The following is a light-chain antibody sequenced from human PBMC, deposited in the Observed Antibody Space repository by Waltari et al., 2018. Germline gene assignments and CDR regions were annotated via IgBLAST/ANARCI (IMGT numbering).Light chain of an antibody. CDR1: HSNIGSNT. CDR3: SAWDDSLSGVI. J-gene: IGLJ2*01. V-gene: IGLV1-44*01. Sequence: QSVLTQPPSTSGTPGLRITISCSGGHSNIGSNTVNWYLQLPGTAPKLLIFGNNQRAPGVPDRFFGSKSGTSASLAISGLQSEDEADYYWSAWDDSLSGVIFGGGTKLTVL. CDR2: GNN.